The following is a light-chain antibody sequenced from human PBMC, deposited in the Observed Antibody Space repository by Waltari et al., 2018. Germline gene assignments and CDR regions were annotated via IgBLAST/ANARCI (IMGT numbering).Light chain of an antibody. CDR2: DVS. CDR1: SSDVGGYNY. CDR3: SSYTSSSTGVV. V-gene: IGLV2-14*01. J-gene: IGLJ2*01. Sequence: QSALTQPASVSGSPGQSITISCTGTSSDVGGYNYVSWYQQHPGKAPKLMSYDVSNRPSGVSSRFSGSKSGNTASLTISGLQAEDEADYYCSSYTSSSTGVVFGGGTKLTVL.